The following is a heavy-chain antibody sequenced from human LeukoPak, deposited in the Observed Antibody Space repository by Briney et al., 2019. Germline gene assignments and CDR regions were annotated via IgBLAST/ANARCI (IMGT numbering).Heavy chain of an antibody. CDR3: TNTPYYYDSSGYYRPDY. J-gene: IGHJ4*02. CDR1: GFTFSNAW. Sequence: GGSLRLSCAASGFTFSNAWMNWVRQAPGKGLEWVGRIKSKTDGGTTDYAAPVKGRFTISRDDSKNTLYLQMNSLKTEDTAVYYCTNTPYYYDSSGYYRPDYWGQGTLVTVSS. V-gene: IGHV3-15*07. CDR2: IKSKTDGGTT. D-gene: IGHD3-22*01.